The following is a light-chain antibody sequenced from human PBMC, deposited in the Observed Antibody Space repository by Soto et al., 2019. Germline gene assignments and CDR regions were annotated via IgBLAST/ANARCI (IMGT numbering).Light chain of an antibody. Sequence: QSMLTQPPSASGTPGQRVTISCSGSSSNIGSHTVNWYQHLPGTAPKLLIYNNNQRPSGVPDRFSGSKSGTSASLAISGLQSEDEADYYCAAWDDSLSGYVFGTGTKLTVL. CDR2: NNN. CDR3: AAWDDSLSGYV. V-gene: IGLV1-44*01. CDR1: SSNIGSHT. J-gene: IGLJ1*01.